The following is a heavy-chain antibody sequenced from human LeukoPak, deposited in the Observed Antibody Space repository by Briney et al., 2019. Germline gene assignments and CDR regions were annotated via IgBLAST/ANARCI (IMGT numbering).Heavy chain of an antibody. Sequence: PGGSLRLSCLASGFTFSNYAMSWVRQAPWKGLEWVSGTGVSGDNTYYADSVKGRFTIARDDSKNTLYLQMNNLRAEDTAVYYCAREIWATGIGWFDPWGQGTLVTVSS. CDR3: AREIWATGIGWFDP. CDR2: TGVSGDNT. J-gene: IGHJ5*02. CDR1: GFTFSNYA. V-gene: IGHV3-23*01. D-gene: IGHD3-9*01.